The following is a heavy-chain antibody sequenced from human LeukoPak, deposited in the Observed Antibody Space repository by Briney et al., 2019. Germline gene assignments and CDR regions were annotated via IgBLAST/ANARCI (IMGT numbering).Heavy chain of an antibody. CDR3: AKDRGSIAAGGSDY. V-gene: IGHV3-30*18. Sequence: PGGSLRLSCAASGFTFSSYGMHWVRQAPGKGLEWVAVISYDGSNKYYADSVKGRFTISRDNSKNTLYLQMNSLRAEDTAVYYCAKDRGSIAAGGSDYWGQGTLVTVYS. CDR2: ISYDGSNK. J-gene: IGHJ4*02. D-gene: IGHD6-13*01. CDR1: GFTFSSYG.